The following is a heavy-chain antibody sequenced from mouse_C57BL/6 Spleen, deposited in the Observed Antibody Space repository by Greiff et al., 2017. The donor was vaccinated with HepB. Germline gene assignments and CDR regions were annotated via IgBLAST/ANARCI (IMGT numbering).Heavy chain of an antibody. CDR3: ARYPSRTRYAMDY. CDR2: IRNKANGYTT. CDR1: GFTFTDYY. Sequence: EVQLVESGGGLVQPGGSLSLSCAASGFTFTDYYMSWVRQPPGKALEWLGFIRNKANGYTTEYSASVKGPFTISRDNSQSILYLQMNALRAEDSASYYCARYPSRTRYAMDYWGQGTSVTVSS. D-gene: IGHD2-13*01. J-gene: IGHJ4*01. V-gene: IGHV7-3*01.